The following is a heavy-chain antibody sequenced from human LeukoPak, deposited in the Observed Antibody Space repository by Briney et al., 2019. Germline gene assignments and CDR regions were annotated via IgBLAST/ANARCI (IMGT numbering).Heavy chain of an antibody. CDR3: ARGPGYSSSWYNY. CDR1: GYIFTDYY. D-gene: IGHD6-13*01. J-gene: IGHJ4*02. CDR2: INPNSGGT. V-gene: IGHV1/OR15-1*04. Sequence: ASVKVSCKASGYIFTDYYMHWVRQAPGQELGWMGRINPNSGGTNYAQKFQGRVTMTRNTSISTAYMELSSLRSEDTAVYYCARGPGYSSSWYNYWGQGTLVTVSS.